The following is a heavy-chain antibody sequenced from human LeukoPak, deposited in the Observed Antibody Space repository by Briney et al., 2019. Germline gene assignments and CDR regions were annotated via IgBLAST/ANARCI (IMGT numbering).Heavy chain of an antibody. CDR1: GGTFSSYA. CDR3: ARAKRWLQPSFDY. J-gene: IGHJ4*02. CDR2: IIPIFGTA. Sequence: GASVRVSCKASGGTFSSYAISWVRQAPGQGLEWMGGIIPIFGTANYAQKFHGRVTITADESTSTAYMELSSLRSEDTAVYYCARAKRWLQPSFDYWGQGTLVTVSS. D-gene: IGHD5-24*01. V-gene: IGHV1-69*01.